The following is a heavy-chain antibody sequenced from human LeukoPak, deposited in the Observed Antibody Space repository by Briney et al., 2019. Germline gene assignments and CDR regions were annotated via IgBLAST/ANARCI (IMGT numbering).Heavy chain of an antibody. CDR1: GYSISSGYY. V-gene: IGHV4-38-2*02. J-gene: IGHJ4*02. Sequence: SETLSLTCTVSGYSISSGYYWGWLRQSPGKGLEWIGSIYHSGSTYYNPSLKSRVTISVDTSKNQFSLKLSSVTAADTAVYYCAREGSAYDSSGYYDYWGQGTLVTVSS. D-gene: IGHD3-22*01. CDR3: AREGSAYDSSGYYDY. CDR2: IYHSGST.